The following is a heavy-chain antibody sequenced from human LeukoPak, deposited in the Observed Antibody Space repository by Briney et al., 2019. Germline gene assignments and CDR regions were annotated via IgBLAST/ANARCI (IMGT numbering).Heavy chain of an antibody. V-gene: IGHV1-24*01. J-gene: IGHJ3*02. CDR3: ATHFLSGSGSLDAFDI. Sequence: GASVKVSCKVSGYTLTELSMHWVRQAPGKGLEWMGGFDPEDGETIYAQKFQGRVTMTEDTSTDTAYMELSSLRSEDTAVYCCATHFLSGSGSLDAFDIWGQGTMVTVSS. D-gene: IGHD3-10*01. CDR1: GYTLTELS. CDR2: FDPEDGET.